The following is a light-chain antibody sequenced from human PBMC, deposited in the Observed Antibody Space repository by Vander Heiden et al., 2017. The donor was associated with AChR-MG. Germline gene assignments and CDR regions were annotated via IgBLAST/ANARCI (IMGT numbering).Light chain of an antibody. CDR2: GNN. Sequence: QSVLTQPPSVSGAPGQRVTISCTGSSSNIGAGYAVHWYQQLPGTAPKLLIYGNNDRPSGVPDRFSGSKSVTSASLAITGLQAEDEADYYCQSYDSSLSGSVFGGGTKLTVL. J-gene: IGLJ3*02. CDR1: SSNIGAGYA. V-gene: IGLV1-40*01. CDR3: QSYDSSLSGSV.